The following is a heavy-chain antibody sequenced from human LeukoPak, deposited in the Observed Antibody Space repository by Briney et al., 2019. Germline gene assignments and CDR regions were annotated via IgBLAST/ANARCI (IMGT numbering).Heavy chain of an antibody. CDR1: GGSFSTYY. Sequence: KPSETLSLTCAVSGGSFSTYYWSWIRQPLEKGLEWIGQINHRGRTNYNPSIKSRVTISIETSKNQFSLTLSSLTAADTAVYYCARGRYSGGPDAFGIWGRGTMVTVSP. CDR2: INHRGRT. D-gene: IGHD2-15*01. J-gene: IGHJ3*02. CDR3: ARGRYSGGPDAFGI. V-gene: IGHV4-34*01.